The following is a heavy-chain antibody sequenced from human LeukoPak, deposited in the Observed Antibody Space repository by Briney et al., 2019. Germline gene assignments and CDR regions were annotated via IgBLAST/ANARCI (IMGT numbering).Heavy chain of an antibody. CDR2: INHSGST. D-gene: IGHD6-13*01. J-gene: IGHJ6*02. CDR3: ARALGVLVPYGMDV. V-gene: IGHV4-34*01. Sequence: PSETLSLTCAVYGGSFSGYYWSWIRQPPGKGLEWIGEINHSGSTNYNPSLKSRVTISVDTSKNQFSLKLSSVTAADTAVYYCARALGVLVPYGMDVWGQGTTVTVSS. CDR1: GGSFSGYY.